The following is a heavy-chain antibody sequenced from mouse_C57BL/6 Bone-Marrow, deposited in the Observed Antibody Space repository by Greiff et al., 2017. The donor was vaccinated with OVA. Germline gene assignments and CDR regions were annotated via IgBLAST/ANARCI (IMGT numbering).Heavy chain of an antibody. CDR1: GYTFTDYY. D-gene: IGHD5-5*01. J-gene: IGHJ4*01. Sequence: QVQLQQSGPELVKPGASVKISCKASGYTFTDYYINWVKQRPGQGLEWIGWIFPGSGSTYYNEKFKGKATLTVDKSSSTASMLLSSLTSEDAAVYYCARDYPGYAMDYWGQGTSVTVSS. CDR3: ARDYPGYAMDY. V-gene: IGHV1-75*01. CDR2: IFPGSGST.